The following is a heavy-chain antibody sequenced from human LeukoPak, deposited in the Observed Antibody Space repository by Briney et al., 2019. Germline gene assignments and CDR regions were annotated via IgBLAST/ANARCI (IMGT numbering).Heavy chain of an antibody. CDR2: IDYTRDT. D-gene: IGHD3-22*01. Sequence: SETLSLTCTVSGGSISSYYWSWIRQPPGKGLEWIGNIDYTRDTNYNPSLRSRVTILVDKSKNQFSLNLNSVTAADTAVCYCARNGPHYYDKSGYLDSWGQGTLVTVSS. CDR3: ARNGPHYYDKSGYLDS. V-gene: IGHV4-59*03. J-gene: IGHJ4*02. CDR1: GGSISSYY.